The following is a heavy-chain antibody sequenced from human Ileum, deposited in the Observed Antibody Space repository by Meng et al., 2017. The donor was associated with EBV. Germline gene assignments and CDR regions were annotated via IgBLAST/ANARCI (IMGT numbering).Heavy chain of an antibody. J-gene: IGHJ4*02. CDR3: ASGRDYAWHS. D-gene: IGHD4-17*01. CDR1: GDSISSNNW. Sequence: QVQLQESGPGLVKPSGTLSLTCAVSGDSISSNNWWSWVRQPPGKGLEWIGEIYHSGSTNYNPSFKSRVTMSVDKSKNQISLNLSSVTAADTAVYYCASGRDYAWHSWGRGTLVTGSS. CDR2: IYHSGST. V-gene: IGHV4-4*02.